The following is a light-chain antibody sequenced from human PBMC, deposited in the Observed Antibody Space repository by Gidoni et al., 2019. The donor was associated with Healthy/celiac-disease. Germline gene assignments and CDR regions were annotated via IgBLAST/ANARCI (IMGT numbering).Light chain of an antibody. CDR1: SSNIGSNA. Sequence: QSVLTQPPSASGTPGQRVPISCSGSSSNIGSNAVNWYQQLPGTAPKLLIYSNNQRPSGVPDRFSGSTSGTSASLAISGLQSEDEADYYCAAWDDSLNGYVFGTGTKVTVL. CDR2: SNN. CDR3: AAWDDSLNGYV. J-gene: IGLJ1*01. V-gene: IGLV1-44*01.